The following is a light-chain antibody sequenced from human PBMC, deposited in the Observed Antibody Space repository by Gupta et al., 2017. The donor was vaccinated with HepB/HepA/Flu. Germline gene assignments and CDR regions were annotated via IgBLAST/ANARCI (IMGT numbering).Light chain of an antibody. CDR1: QSINNW. CDR3: QQCINYPRT. V-gene: IGKV1-5*03. J-gene: IGKJ1*01. CDR2: KAS. Sequence: DIQMTQSPSTLSASVGDRVTITCRASQSINNWLAWYQQKPGKAPNLLIYKASSLESGVPSRFSGSGSGTEFTLTISSLQPDDFATYYCQQCINYPRTFGQGTKVEIK.